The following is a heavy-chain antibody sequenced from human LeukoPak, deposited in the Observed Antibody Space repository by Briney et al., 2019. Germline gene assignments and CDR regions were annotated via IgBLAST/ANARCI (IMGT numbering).Heavy chain of an antibody. CDR1: GFTFSSYA. D-gene: IGHD3-9*01. CDR3: AKDPGYVLRYFDWLSPFDY. CDR2: ISGSGGST. Sequence: GGSLRLSCAASGFTFSSYAMSWVRQAPGKGLEWVSAISGSGGSTYYADSVKGRFTISRDNSKNTLYLQMNSLRAEDTAVYYCAKDPGYVLRYFDWLSPFDYWGQGTLVTVPS. V-gene: IGHV3-23*01. J-gene: IGHJ4*02.